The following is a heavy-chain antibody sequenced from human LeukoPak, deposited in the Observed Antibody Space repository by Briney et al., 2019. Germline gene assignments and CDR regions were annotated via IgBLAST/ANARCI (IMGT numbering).Heavy chain of an antibody. Sequence: GASVKVSCKASGYTVTSYGISWVRQAPGQGLEGRGWISAYNVNTNYAQKLQGRVTMTTDTSTSTAYMELRSLRSDDTAVYYCARGAQYDFWSGDPTYYFDYWGQGTLVTVSS. D-gene: IGHD3-3*01. J-gene: IGHJ4*02. CDR2: ISAYNVNT. CDR3: ARGAQYDFWSGDPTYYFDY. CDR1: GYTVTSYG. V-gene: IGHV1-18*01.